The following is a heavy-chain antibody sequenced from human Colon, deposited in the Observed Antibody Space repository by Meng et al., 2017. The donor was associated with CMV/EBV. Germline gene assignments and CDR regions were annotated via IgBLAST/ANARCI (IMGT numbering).Heavy chain of an antibody. CDR3: AKKSSAWYEDI. V-gene: IGHV3-23*01. Sequence: CAASGFTFTSSAMRWVRQAPGKGLEWVSGISGSGVNTYYAGSVKGRCTISRDNSKNTLYLKMSSLRAEDTAVYYCAKKSSAWYEDIWGHGTLVTVSS. CDR2: ISGSGVNT. J-gene: IGHJ4*01. D-gene: IGHD6-19*01. CDR1: GFTFTSSA.